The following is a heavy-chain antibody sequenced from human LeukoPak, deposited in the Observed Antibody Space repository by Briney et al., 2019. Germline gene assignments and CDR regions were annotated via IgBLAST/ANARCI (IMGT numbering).Heavy chain of an antibody. J-gene: IGHJ4*02. V-gene: IGHV3-21*01. CDR3: AREGDGDYVRSDY. Sequence: GGSLRLSCAASGFTFSSYSMNWVRQAPGKGLEWVSSISSSSSYIYYADSVKGRFTISRDNAKNSLYLQMNSLRAEDTAVYCCAREGDGDYVRSDYWGQGTLVTVSS. CDR2: ISSSSSYI. CDR1: GFTFSSYS. D-gene: IGHD4-17*01.